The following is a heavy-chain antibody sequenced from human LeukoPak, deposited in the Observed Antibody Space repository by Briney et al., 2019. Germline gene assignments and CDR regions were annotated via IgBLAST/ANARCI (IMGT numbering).Heavy chain of an antibody. CDR2: IYTSGST. Sequence: SETLSLTCTVSGGSISSYYWSWIRQPAGKGLEWIGRIYTSGSTNYNPSLKSRVTMSVDTSKNPFSLELSSETAADTAVYYCAAARGKVSKGDYWGQGTLVTVSS. D-gene: IGHD6-6*01. J-gene: IGHJ4*02. CDR3: AAARGKVSKGDY. V-gene: IGHV4-4*07. CDR1: GGSISSYY.